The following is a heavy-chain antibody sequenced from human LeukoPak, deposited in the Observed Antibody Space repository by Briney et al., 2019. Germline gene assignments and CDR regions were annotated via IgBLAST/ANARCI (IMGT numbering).Heavy chain of an antibody. CDR2: IYYSGST. J-gene: IGHJ4*02. Sequence: SETLSLTCTVSGGSISSSSYYWGWIRQPPGKGLEWIGSIYYSGSTYYNPSLKSRVTISVDTSKNQFSLKLSSVTAADTAVYHCARDLVEYSSSYVDYWGQGTLVTVSS. CDR3: ARDLVEYSSSYVDY. D-gene: IGHD6-6*01. V-gene: IGHV4-39*07. CDR1: GGSISSSSYY.